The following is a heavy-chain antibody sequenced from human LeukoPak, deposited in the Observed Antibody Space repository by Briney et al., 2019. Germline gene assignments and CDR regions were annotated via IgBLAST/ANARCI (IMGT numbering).Heavy chain of an antibody. CDR1: GFTFSSYA. D-gene: IGHD1-26*01. CDR2: ISGSGGST. CDR3: AKGVVGASTGDY. V-gene: IGHV3-23*01. Sequence: GGSLRLSCAASGFTFSSYAMSWVRQAPGKGLEWVSAISGSGGSTYYADSVKGRFTISRDNSKNTLYPQMNSLRAEDTAVYYCAKGVVGASTGDYWGQGTLVTVSS. J-gene: IGHJ4*02.